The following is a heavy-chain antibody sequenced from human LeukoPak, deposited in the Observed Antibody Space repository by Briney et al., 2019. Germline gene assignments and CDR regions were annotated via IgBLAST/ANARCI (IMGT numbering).Heavy chain of an antibody. CDR3: AKQMVEGHHYYYMDV. J-gene: IGHJ6*03. D-gene: IGHD2-15*01. CDR2: IDNGGST. CDR1: GFTVSSNY. Sequence: GGSLRLSCAASGFTVSSNYMSWVRQAPGKGLEWVSVIDNGGSTYYADSVKGRFTISRDNSKNTLSLQMNSLRVEDTAVYYCAKQMVEGHHYYYMDVWGKGTSVTVSS. V-gene: IGHV3-53*05.